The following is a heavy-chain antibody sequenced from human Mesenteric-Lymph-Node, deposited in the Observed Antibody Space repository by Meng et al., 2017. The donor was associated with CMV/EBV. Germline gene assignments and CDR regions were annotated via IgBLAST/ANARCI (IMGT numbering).Heavy chain of an antibody. Sequence: SVKVSCKASGGTFSSCAVSWVRQAPGQGLEWMGGIIPIFGTANYAQKFQGRVTITADKSTSTAYMELSSLRSEDTAVYYCARGISGSYFDYWGQGTLVTVSS. D-gene: IGHD1-26*01. CDR1: GGTFSSCA. CDR2: IIPIFGTA. CDR3: ARGISGSYFDY. J-gene: IGHJ4*02. V-gene: IGHV1-69*06.